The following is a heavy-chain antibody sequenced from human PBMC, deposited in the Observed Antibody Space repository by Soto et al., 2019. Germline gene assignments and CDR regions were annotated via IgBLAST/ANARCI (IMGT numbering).Heavy chain of an antibody. V-gene: IGHV4-31*03. D-gene: IGHD6-19*01. CDR1: GGSISSGGYY. Sequence: SETLSLTCTVSGGSISSGGYYWSWIRQHPGKGLEWIGYIYYSGSTYYNPSLKSRVTISVDTSKNQFSLKLSSVTAADTAVYYCARDVRRLSIAVAGYFDYWGQGTLVTVSS. CDR3: ARDVRRLSIAVAGYFDY. CDR2: IYYSGST. J-gene: IGHJ4*02.